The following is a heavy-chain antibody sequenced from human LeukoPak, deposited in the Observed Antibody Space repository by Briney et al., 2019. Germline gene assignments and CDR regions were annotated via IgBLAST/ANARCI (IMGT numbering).Heavy chain of an antibody. D-gene: IGHD3-22*01. Sequence: GGSQTLSCAASGFTFSSYGMHWVRQAPGKGLEWVAVIWYDGSNKYYADSVKGRFTIPRDNSKNTLYLQMNSLRAEDTAVYYCAKDKVVGYYYDSTPLAYWGQSWLATVSS. CDR1: GFTFSSYG. J-gene: IGHJ4*02. V-gene: IGHV3-33*06. CDR3: AKDKVVGYYYDSTPLAY. CDR2: IWYDGSNK.